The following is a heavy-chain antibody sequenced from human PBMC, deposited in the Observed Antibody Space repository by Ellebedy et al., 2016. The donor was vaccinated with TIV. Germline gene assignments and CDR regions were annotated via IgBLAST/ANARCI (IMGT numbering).Heavy chain of an antibody. CDR3: ASGPNQYFFDY. J-gene: IGHJ4*02. Sequence: MPSETLSLTCTFTVSGCSISSYYWSWIRQPPGKGLEWIGYIYYTGSTNYNPSLKSRLTISVDTSKNQFSLKLSSVTAADTAVYYCASGPNQYFFDYWGQGTLVTVSS. CDR1: GCSISSYY. CDR2: IYYTGST. V-gene: IGHV4-59*01.